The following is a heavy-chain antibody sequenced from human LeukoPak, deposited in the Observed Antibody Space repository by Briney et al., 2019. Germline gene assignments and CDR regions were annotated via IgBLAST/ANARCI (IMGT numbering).Heavy chain of an antibody. CDR3: ARSFSTCFDY. V-gene: IGHV4-30-4*08. CDR2: IYYSGST. Sequence: SETLSLTCTVSGGSISSGGYHWSWIRQHPGKGLEWIGYIYYSGSTYYNPSLKSRVTISVDTSKNQFSLKLSSVTAADTAVYYCARSFSTCFDYWGQGTLVTVSS. CDR1: GGSISSGGYH. D-gene: IGHD2-2*01. J-gene: IGHJ4*02.